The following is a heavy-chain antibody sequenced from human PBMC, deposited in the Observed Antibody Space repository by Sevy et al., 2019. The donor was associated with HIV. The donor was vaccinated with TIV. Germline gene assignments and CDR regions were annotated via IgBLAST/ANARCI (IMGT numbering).Heavy chain of an antibody. Sequence: ASVKVSCKASGYTFITYYMHWVRQAPGQGLEWMGIINPSGGSTSYAQKFQGRVTMTRDTSTSTVYMELSSLRSEDTAVYYCAREMVMKGFDPWGQGTLVTVSS. CDR3: AREMVMKGFDP. V-gene: IGHV1-46*01. CDR1: GYTFITYY. CDR2: INPSGGST. D-gene: IGHD2-8*01. J-gene: IGHJ5*02.